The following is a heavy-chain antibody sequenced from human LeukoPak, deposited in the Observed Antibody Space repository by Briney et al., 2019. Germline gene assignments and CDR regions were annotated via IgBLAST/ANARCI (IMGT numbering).Heavy chain of an antibody. Sequence: PGGSLRLSCAASGFTFSSYSMNWVRQAPGKGLDWVSSISGTSTYIDYADSVKGRFTISRDNAKNSLYLQMNSLRVEDTAVYYCVRDHQLRDPGCWGQGTLVTVSS. CDR3: VRDHQLRDPGC. CDR1: GFTFSSYS. D-gene: IGHD5-24*01. V-gene: IGHV3-21*01. CDR2: ISGTSTYI. J-gene: IGHJ4*02.